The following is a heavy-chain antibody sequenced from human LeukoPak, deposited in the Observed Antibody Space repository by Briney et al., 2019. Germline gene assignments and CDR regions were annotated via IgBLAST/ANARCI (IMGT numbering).Heavy chain of an antibody. J-gene: IGHJ4*02. CDR1: GFTFSSYS. CDR2: ISSSSSYI. CDR3: AKDSSSGWYVGGFDY. D-gene: IGHD6-19*01. V-gene: IGHV3-21*04. Sequence: GGSLRLSCAASGFTFSSYSMNWVRQAPGKGLEWVSSISSSSSYIYYADSVKGRFTISRDNAKNSLYLQMNSLRAEDMALYYCAKDSSSGWYVGGFDYWGQGTLVTVSS.